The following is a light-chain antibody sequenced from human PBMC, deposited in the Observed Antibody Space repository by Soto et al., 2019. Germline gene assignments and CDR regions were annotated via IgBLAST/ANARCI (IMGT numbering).Light chain of an antibody. J-gene: IGKJ4*01. CDR1: QSVSSN. Sequence: EIVMTQSPATLSVSPGERVTLSCRASQSVSSNLAWYQQKPGQSPRLLIYGASTRATGIPDRFSGSGSGTDFTLTISRLEPEDFAVYYCQQYNSWPLTFGGGTKVDI. CDR2: GAS. CDR3: QQYNSWPLT. V-gene: IGKV3D-15*01.